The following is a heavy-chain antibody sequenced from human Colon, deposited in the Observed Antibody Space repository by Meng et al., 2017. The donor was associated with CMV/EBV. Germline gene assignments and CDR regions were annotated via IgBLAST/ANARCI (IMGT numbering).Heavy chain of an antibody. D-gene: IGHD4-17*01. Sequence: GGSLRLSCAASGFTASDNYMTWVRQAPGKGLEWVSAISGSGGSTYYADSVKGRFTISRDNSKNTLYLQMNSLRAEDTAVYYCAKDSYGDYLDYWGQGTLVTVSS. V-gene: IGHV3-23*01. J-gene: IGHJ4*02. CDR1: GFTASDNY. CDR2: ISGSGGST. CDR3: AKDSYGDYLDY.